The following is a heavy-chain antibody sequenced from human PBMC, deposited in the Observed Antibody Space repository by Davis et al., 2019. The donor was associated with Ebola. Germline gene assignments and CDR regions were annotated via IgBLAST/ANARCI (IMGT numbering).Heavy chain of an antibody. CDR1: GFTFSSYA. Sequence: PGGSLRLSCATSGFTFSSYAMSWVRQAPGKGLEWVSAISGSGGSTYYADSVKGRFTISRDNSKNTMYLQMNSLRAEDTAVYYCAKWNDYDYIWGNYRNENHAFDIWGQGTMVTVSS. D-gene: IGHD3-16*02. CDR3: AKWNDYDYIWGNYRNENHAFDI. J-gene: IGHJ3*02. CDR2: ISGSGGST. V-gene: IGHV3-23*01.